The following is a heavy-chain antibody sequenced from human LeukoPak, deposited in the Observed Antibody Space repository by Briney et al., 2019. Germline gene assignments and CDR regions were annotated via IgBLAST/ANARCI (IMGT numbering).Heavy chain of an antibody. V-gene: IGHV4-4*02. J-gene: IGHJ4*02. D-gene: IGHD3-22*01. Sequence: PSGTLSLTCAVSGGSISSSTYWSWVRQPPGKGLEWIGEIYHGGSTNYNPFLKTRVTMSLDKSRDQFSLRLNSVTAADTAIYYCARCYYYDLSGYYFDYWGQGILVTVSS. CDR1: GGSISSSTY. CDR2: IYHGGST. CDR3: ARCYYYDLSGYYFDY.